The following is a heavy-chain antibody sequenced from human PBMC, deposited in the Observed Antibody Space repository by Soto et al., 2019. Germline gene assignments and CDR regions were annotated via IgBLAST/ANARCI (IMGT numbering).Heavy chain of an antibody. V-gene: IGHV3-66*04. D-gene: IGHD5-18*01. CDR2: IYSGGST. CDR3: ARHGYNYGGGYFDY. Sequence: EVQLVESGGGLVQPGGSLRLSCAASGVTVSSNYMSWVRQAPGKGLAWVSVIYSGGSTYYADSVKGRFTISRDNSENTLYLQMNSLRAEDTAVYYCARHGYNYGGGYFDYWGQGTLVTVSS. CDR1: GVTVSSNY. J-gene: IGHJ4*02.